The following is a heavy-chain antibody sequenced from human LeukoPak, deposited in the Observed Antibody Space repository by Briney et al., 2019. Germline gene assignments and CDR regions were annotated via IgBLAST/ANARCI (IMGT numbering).Heavy chain of an antibody. D-gene: IGHD1-26*01. J-gene: IGHJ4*02. CDR2: ISSSGSTI. V-gene: IGHV3-48*03. Sequence: PGGSLRLSCAASGFTFSSYEMNWVRQAPGKGLEWVSYISSSGSTIYYADSVKGRFTISRDNAKNSLYLQMNSLRAEDTAVYYCASGSYYIDYWGQGTLVTVSS. CDR3: ASGSYYIDY. CDR1: GFTFSSYE.